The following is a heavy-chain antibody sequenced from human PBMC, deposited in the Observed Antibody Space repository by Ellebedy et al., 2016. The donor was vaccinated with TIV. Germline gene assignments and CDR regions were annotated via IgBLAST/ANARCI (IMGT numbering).Heavy chain of an antibody. CDR1: GYIYTNFW. CDR3: AQLGAGATGWYYFHY. V-gene: IGHV5-51*01. Sequence: GESLKISCKASGYIYTNFWIGWVRQMPGKGLEWMGLIFPDDSDIRPSPSCQGQVTLSVYKSISTAYLHWNRLQASDTAMYYCAQLGAGATGWYYFHYWGQGTLVTVSS. J-gene: IGHJ4*02. CDR2: IFPDDSDI. D-gene: IGHD6-19*01.